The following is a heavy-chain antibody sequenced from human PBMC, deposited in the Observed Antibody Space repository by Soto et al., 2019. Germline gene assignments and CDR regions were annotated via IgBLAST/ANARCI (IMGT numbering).Heavy chain of an antibody. J-gene: IGHJ4*02. Sequence: EVQLVESGGGLVQPGGSLRLSCAASGFTFNSYWMTWVRQAPGKGLEWVANIKPDGSEKYYVDSVKGRFTISRDNAKNSLYLQINSLRAEDTAVYYCTTVTTSSVFDYWGQGALVTVSS. CDR1: GFTFNSYW. V-gene: IGHV3-7*05. D-gene: IGHD4-17*01. CDR2: IKPDGSEK. CDR3: TTVTTSSVFDY.